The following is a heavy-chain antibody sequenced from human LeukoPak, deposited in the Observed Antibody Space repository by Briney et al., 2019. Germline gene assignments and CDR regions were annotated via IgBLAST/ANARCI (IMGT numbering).Heavy chain of an antibody. D-gene: IGHD2-2*02. V-gene: IGHV3-23*01. CDR3: AKHHCSSTSCYRVFHF. J-gene: IGHJ4*02. CDR2: ISGSDGTT. Sequence: PGGSLRLSCAASGFTFRSDAMSWVRQAQGRGLEWVSGISGSDGTTYYADSVKGRFTISRDNSKNTLYLQMNSLRAEDTAVYYCAKHHCSSTSCYRVFHFWGQGTLVTVSS. CDR1: GFTFRSDA.